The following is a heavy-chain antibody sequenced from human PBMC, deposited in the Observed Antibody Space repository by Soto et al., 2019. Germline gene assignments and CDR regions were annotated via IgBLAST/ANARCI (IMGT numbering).Heavy chain of an antibody. V-gene: IGHV3-30*18. CDR2: ICYDGSNK. CDR1: GFTFSSYG. D-gene: IGHD6-25*01. Sequence: QVQLVESGGGVVQPGRSLRLSCAASGFTFSSYGMHWVRQAPGKGLECVAVICYDGSNKYYADSVKGRFTISRDNSKNSVYLHKNSLRAEDTAVYYYAEDDSSGWPCYYYYGDVLGQGTRVTVSS. CDR3: AEDDSSGWPCYYYYGDV. J-gene: IGHJ6*03.